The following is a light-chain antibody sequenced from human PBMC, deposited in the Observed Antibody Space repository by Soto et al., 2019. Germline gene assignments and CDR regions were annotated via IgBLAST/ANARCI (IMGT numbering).Light chain of an antibody. CDR1: QSIGSSY. V-gene: IGKV3-20*01. CDR2: GTS. Sequence: ENVLTQSPGTLSLSPGERATLSCRASQSIGSSYLAWYQQKPGHAPRLIIYGTSNRATGLPDWFSGSGSGTDFTLTISRLEPEDFALYYCQQFGSSWLTFGQGTKVEIK. CDR3: QQFGSSWLT. J-gene: IGKJ1*01.